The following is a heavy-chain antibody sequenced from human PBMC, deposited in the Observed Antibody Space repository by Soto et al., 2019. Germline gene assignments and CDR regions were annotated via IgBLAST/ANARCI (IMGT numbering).Heavy chain of an antibody. Sequence: QVQLVQSGAEVKKPGSSVKVSCKASGGTFSSYAISWVRQAPGQGLEWMGGIIPIFGTANYAQKFQGRVTINADKSTSTAYMELSSLRSEDTAVYYCARSGSYYDSSVYSPLRYWGQGTLVTVSS. CDR1: GGTFSSYA. V-gene: IGHV1-69*06. J-gene: IGHJ4*02. CDR2: IIPIFGTA. CDR3: ARSGSYYDSSVYSPLRY. D-gene: IGHD3-22*01.